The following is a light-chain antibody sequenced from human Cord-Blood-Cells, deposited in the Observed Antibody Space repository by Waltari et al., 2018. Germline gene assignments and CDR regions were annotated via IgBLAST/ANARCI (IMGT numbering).Light chain of an antibody. CDR3: SSYAGSNNLV. J-gene: IGLJ2*01. V-gene: IGLV2-8*01. CDR2: EVN. CDR1: SSDVGGYNY. Sequence: QSALTQPPSASGSPGQSATISCTGTSSDVGGYNYVSWYQQHPGNAPKLMMYEVNKRPSGVPDRFSGSKSGNTASLTVSGLQAEEEADYYCSSYAGSNNLVFGGGTKLTVL.